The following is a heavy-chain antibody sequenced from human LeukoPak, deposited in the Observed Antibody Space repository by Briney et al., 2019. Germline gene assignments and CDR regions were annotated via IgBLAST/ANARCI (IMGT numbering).Heavy chain of an antibody. Sequence: SVKVSCKAFGGSFSSEAISWVRQAPGQGLEWMGGIIPIFGTANYAQKFEGRVTITTDESTSTAYMEVSSLRSEDTAVYYCGRRAGDCGGGSCYSIDYWGQGTLVTVSS. CDR1: GGSFSSEA. CDR2: IIPIFGTA. V-gene: IGHV1-69*05. CDR3: GRRAGDCGGGSCYSIDY. D-gene: IGHD2-15*01. J-gene: IGHJ4*02.